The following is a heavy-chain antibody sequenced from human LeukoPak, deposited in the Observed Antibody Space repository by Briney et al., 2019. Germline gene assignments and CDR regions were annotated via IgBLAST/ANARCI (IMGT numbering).Heavy chain of an antibody. CDR1: GGSISSYY. CDR3: AREVHGATLNHYWYFDL. D-gene: IGHD1-26*01. CDR2: IYYSRST. J-gene: IGHJ2*01. V-gene: IGHV4-59*01. Sequence: SETLSLTCTVSGGSISSYYWSWIRQPPGKGLEWIGYIYYSRSTNYNPSLKSRVTISVDTSKNQFSLKLSSVTAADTAVYYCAREVHGATLNHYWYFDLWGRGTLVTVSS.